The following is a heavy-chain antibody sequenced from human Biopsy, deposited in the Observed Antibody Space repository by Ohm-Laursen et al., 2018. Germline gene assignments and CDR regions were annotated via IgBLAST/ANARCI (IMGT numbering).Heavy chain of an antibody. J-gene: IGHJ4*02. CDR3: ATDIRTGWYYFDS. CDR2: FAPEDGAT. Sequence: ASVKVSCKVSGDTLSDLSMHWLRQAPGEGLEWLGGFAPEDGATFYAHKFQGRVTVTEDTSTDTAYMELNSLSAEDTADYYCATDIRTGWYYFDSWGQGTLVTVSS. V-gene: IGHV1-24*01. CDR1: GDTLSDLS. D-gene: IGHD6-19*01.